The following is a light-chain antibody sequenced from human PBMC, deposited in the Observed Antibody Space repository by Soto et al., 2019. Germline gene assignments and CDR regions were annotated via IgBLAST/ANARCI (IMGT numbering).Light chain of an antibody. J-gene: IGLJ2*01. CDR3: SSYTSSSTLI. CDR1: SSDVGAYNY. Sequence: QSALTQPASVSGSPGRSITISCTGTSSDVGAYNYVSWYQQHPGKAPKVMIYDVNNRPSGVSNRFSGSKSANTASLTISVLQAEDEAEYYCSSYTSSSTLIFGGGTKLTVL. V-gene: IGLV2-14*03. CDR2: DVN.